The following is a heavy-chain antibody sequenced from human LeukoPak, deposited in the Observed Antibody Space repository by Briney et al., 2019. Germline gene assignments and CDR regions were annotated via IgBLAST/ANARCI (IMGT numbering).Heavy chain of an antibody. CDR1: GYTFTNFG. CDR3: ARDRSNNDY. J-gene: IGHJ4*02. V-gene: IGHV1-69*04. CDR2: IIPILGIA. D-gene: IGHD6-13*01. Sequence: SVKVSCKASGYTFTNFGVSWVRQAPGQGLEWMGRIIPILGIANYAQKFQGRATITADKSTSTAYMELSSLRSEDTAVYYCARDRSNNDYWGQGTLVTVSS.